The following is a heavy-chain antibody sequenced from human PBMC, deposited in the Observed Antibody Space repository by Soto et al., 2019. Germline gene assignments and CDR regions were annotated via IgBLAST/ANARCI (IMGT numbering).Heavy chain of an antibody. V-gene: IGHV5-10-1*01. CDR3: ARGEGYYWVLFDD. Sequence: GESLKISCQGSGYSFTSYWISWVRQMPGKGLEWMGRIDPSDSYTNYSPCFQGHVTISADKSISTAYLQWSSLKASDTAMYDCARGEGYYWVLFDDWGQGTLVTVSS. D-gene: IGHD3-22*01. CDR2: IDPSDSYT. J-gene: IGHJ4*02. CDR1: GYSFTSYW.